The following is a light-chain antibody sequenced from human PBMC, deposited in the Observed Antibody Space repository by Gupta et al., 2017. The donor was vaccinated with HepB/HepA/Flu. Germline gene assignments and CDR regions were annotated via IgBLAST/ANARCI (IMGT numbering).Light chain of an antibody. CDR3: QQTYSTPLT. CDR1: KSIGNY. V-gene: IGKV1-39*01. J-gene: IGKJ4*01. Sequence: DIQMTQSPSSLSASVGDRVTISCRASKSIGNYLKWYQQKPGKAPRLLICTACSLHSVVPSRFSGSGSATDFTLTISRLQPEDFATYCCQQTYSTPLTFGGGTKVEIK. CDR2: TAC.